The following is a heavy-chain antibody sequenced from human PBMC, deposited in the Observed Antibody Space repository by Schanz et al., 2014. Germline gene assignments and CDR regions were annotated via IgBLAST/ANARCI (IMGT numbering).Heavy chain of an antibody. D-gene: IGHD6-19*01. CDR2: IYYSGST. CDR1: GDSISSTSYY. Sequence: QLQMQESGPGLVKPSETLSLTCSVSGDSISSTSYYWGWIRQPPGKGLEWIGSIYYSGSTYYNASLKSGVTIPVDTSKNQSPRKWNSVTAADSAVYYCARLWGGWRSPDYWGQGTLVTVSS. J-gene: IGHJ4*02. CDR3: ARLWGGWRSPDY. V-gene: IGHV4-39*01.